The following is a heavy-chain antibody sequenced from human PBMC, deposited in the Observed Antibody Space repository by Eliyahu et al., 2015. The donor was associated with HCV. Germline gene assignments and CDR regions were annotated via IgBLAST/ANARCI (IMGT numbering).Heavy chain of an antibody. CDR2: IKQDGSEK. CDR3: AREGGVYRSTWYDP. D-gene: IGHD6-13*01. Sequence: EVQLVESGGGLVQPGGSLRLSCAASGFXFXSYWMSWVRQAPGKGLEGVANIKQDGSEKYYVDSVKGRFTISRDNAKNSLYLQMNSLRAEDTAVYYCAREGGVYRSTWYDPWGQGTLVTVSS. J-gene: IGHJ5*02. V-gene: IGHV3-7*01. CDR1: GFXFXSYW.